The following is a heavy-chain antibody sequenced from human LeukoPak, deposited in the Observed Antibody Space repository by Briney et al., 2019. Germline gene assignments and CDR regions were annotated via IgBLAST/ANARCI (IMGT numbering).Heavy chain of an antibody. CDR2: ISGSGGST. CDR3: AKLQRLVRYLGDAFDI. D-gene: IGHD6-13*01. V-gene: IGHV3-23*01. Sequence: GGSLRLSCAASGFTFSSYAMSWVRQAPGKGLEWVSAISGSGGSTYYADSVKGRFTISRDNSKNTLYLQMNSLRAEDTAVYYCAKLQRLVRYLGDAFDIWGQGTMVTVSS. J-gene: IGHJ3*02. CDR1: GFTFSSYA.